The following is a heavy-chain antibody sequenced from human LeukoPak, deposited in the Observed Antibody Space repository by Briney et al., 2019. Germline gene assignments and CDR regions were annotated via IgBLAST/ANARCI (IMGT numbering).Heavy chain of an antibody. CDR3: AKGIVGATMPFDY. CDR2: IWYDGSNK. J-gene: IGHJ4*02. V-gene: IGHV3-33*06. CDR1: GFSFSSYG. Sequence: GRSLRLSCEASGFSFSSYGMHWVRQAPGKGLEWVAVIWYDGSNKYYADSVKGRFTISRDNSKNTLYLQMNSLRAEDTAVYYCAKGIVGATMPFDYWGQGTLVTVSS. D-gene: IGHD1-26*01.